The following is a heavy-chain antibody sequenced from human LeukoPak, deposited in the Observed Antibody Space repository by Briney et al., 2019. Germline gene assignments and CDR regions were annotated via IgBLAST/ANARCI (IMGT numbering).Heavy chain of an antibody. CDR1: GFSVSNNF. V-gene: IGHV3-66*01. D-gene: IGHD6-19*01. J-gene: IGHJ6*03. CDR3: ARGRSVAGTSSYYMGV. CDR2: VSSSDVI. Sequence: GGSLRLSCAASGFSVSNNFMSWVRQAPGKGLEWVSVVSSSDVILYAESVKGRFTISRDNPKNTFYLQMNSLRAEDTAVYYCARGRSVAGTSSYYMGVWGKGTTVIISS.